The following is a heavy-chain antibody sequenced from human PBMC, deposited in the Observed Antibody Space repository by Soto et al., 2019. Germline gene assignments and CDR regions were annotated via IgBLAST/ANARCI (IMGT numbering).Heavy chain of an antibody. J-gene: IGHJ6*02. V-gene: IGHV1-46*01. CDR2: INPSDGST. Sequence: GASVKVSCKASGYTFTSFYMHWVRQAPGQWLEWMGIINPSDGSTSDAQKFQGRVSMTRDTSTSTVYMQLSSLRSEDTAVYYCARRRYYDSSAQGGMDVWGQGTTVTVSS. CDR3: ARRRYYDSSAQGGMDV. D-gene: IGHD3-22*01. CDR1: GYTFTSFY.